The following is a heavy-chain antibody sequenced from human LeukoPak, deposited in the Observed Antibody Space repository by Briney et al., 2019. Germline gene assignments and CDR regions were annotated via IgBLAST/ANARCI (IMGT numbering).Heavy chain of an antibody. CDR3: ALWCSGGSCYSPYYYYYGMDV. D-gene: IGHD2-15*01. CDR1: GGSFSGYY. CDR2: INHSGST. J-gene: IGHJ6*02. Sequence: SETLSLTRAVYGGSFSGYYWSWIRQPPGKGLEWIGEINHSGSTNYNPSLKSRVTISVDTSKNQFSLKLSSVTAADTAVYYCALWCSGGSCYSPYYYYYGMDVWGQGTTVTVSS. V-gene: IGHV4-34*01.